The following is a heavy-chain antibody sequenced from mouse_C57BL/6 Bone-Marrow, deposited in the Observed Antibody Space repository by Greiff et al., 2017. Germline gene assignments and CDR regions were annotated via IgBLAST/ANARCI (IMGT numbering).Heavy chain of an antibody. V-gene: IGHV1-80*01. J-gene: IGHJ4*01. CDR1: GYAFSSYW. CDR2: IYPGDGDT. CDR3: ARNPYSNYGYYAMDY. Sequence: QVQLQQSGAELVKPGASVKISRKASGYAFSSYWMNWVKQRPGKGLEWIGQIYPGDGDTNYNGKFKGKATLTADKSSSTAYMQLSSLTSEDSAVYFCARNPYSNYGYYAMDYWGQGTSVTVSS. D-gene: IGHD2-5*01.